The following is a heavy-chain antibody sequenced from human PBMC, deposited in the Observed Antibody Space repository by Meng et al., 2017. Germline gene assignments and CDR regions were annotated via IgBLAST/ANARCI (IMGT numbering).Heavy chain of an antibody. J-gene: IGHJ4*02. CDR1: GYSFTSYG. V-gene: IGHV1-18*01. CDR2: ISAYNGNT. D-gene: IGHD5-18*01. CDR3: ARDLNPGYSYVPNHVDY. Sequence: VQLVAYGAEVKKAGASVKVSCKASGYSFTSYGISWVRQAPGQGLEWMGWISAYNGNTNYAQKLQGRVTMTTDTSTSTAYMELRSLRSDDTAVYYCARDLNPGYSYVPNHVDYWGQGTLVTVSS.